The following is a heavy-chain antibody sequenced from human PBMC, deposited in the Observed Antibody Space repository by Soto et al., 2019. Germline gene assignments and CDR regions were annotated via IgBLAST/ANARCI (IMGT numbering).Heavy chain of an antibody. V-gene: IGHV5-10-1*01. CDR3: ARRLSGPKEEYNAYYFYGLDV. J-gene: IGHJ6*02. CDR1: GYSFTTHW. Sequence: GESLKISCQGSGYSFTTHWITWVRQTPGKGLEWMGRIDPSNSYINYSPSFQGHVTISVDRSISTAYLQWSRLGASDNAIYYCARRLSGPKEEYNAYYFYGLDVWGQGTKVTVSS. D-gene: IGHD1-1*01. CDR2: IDPSNSYI.